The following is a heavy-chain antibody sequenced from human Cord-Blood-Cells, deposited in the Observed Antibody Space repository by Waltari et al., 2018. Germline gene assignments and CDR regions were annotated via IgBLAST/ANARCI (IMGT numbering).Heavy chain of an antibody. CDR3: ARDGYDILTGYYTEYFQH. D-gene: IGHD3-9*01. V-gene: IGHV1-69*09. CDR2: IIPILGIA. Sequence: QVQLVQSGAEVKKPGSSVKVSCKASGGTFSSYAISWVRQAPGQGLEWMGRIIPILGIANYAQKCQGRVTITADKSTSTAYMELSSLRSEDTAVYYCARDGYDILTGYYTEYFQHWGQGTLVTVSS. CDR1: GGTFSSYA. J-gene: IGHJ1*01.